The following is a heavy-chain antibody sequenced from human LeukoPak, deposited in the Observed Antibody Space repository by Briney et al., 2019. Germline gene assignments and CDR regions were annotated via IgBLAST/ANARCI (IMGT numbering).Heavy chain of an antibody. CDR3: ARDSPQYYDSSSSFGS. CDR2: IYYSGST. J-gene: IGHJ4*02. D-gene: IGHD3-22*01. Sequence: SETLSLTCTVSGGSISSYYWGWIRQPPGKGLEWIGSIYYSGSTYYNPSLKSRVTISVDTSKNQFSLKLSSVTAADTAVYYCARDSPQYYDSSSSFGSWGQGTLVTVSS. V-gene: IGHV4-39*07. CDR1: GGSISSYY.